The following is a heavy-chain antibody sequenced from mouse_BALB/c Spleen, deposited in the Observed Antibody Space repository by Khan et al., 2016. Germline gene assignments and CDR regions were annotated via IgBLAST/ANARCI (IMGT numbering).Heavy chain of an antibody. Sequence: EVELVESGGGLVKPGGSLKLSCAASGFTFSSYAMSWVRQTPEKRLEWVASISSGGSTYYPDSVKGRFTISRDNARNILYLQMSSLRSEYTAMYYCARGKAYYFDYWGQGTTLSVSS. CDR1: GFTFSSYA. J-gene: IGHJ2*01. CDR2: ISSGGST. CDR3: ARGKAYYFDY. V-gene: IGHV5-6-5*01.